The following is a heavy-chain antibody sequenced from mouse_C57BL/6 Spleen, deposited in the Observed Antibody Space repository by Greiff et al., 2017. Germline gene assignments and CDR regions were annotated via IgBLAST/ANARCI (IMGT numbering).Heavy chain of an antibody. J-gene: IGHJ2*01. D-gene: IGHD1-1*01. Sequence: QVQLQQSGPELVKPGASVKISCKASGYAFSSSWMNWVKQRPGKGLEWIGRIYPGDGDTNYNGKFKGKATLTADKSSSTAYMQLSSLTSEDSAVYFWAREGFTTVVSDYWGQGTTLTVSS. CDR2: IYPGDGDT. CDR3: AREGFTTVVSDY. V-gene: IGHV1-82*01. CDR1: GYAFSSSW.